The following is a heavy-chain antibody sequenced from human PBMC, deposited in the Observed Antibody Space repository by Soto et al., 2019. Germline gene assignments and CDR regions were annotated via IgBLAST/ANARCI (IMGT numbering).Heavy chain of an antibody. CDR2: ISASGRDI. CDR3: AKGKTSGWYYFDY. D-gene: IGHD6-19*01. Sequence: GGSLRLSCAASGFTFSNFAMSWVRQAPGRGLEWVSGISASGRDIHYADSVKDRSTVSRDNSKNTLYLQMNSLRAEDTAIYYCAKGKTSGWYYFDYWGQGALVTVSS. CDR1: GFTFSNFA. J-gene: IGHJ4*02. V-gene: IGHV3-23*01.